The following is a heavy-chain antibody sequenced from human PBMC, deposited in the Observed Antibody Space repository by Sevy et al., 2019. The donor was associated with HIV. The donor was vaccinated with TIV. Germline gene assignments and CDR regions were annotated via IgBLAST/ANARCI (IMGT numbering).Heavy chain of an antibody. CDR3: ATTREYYEDSSGYLDF. CDR1: GYTLSELS. CDR2: FDPEDGET. D-gene: IGHD3-22*01. Sequence: ASGKVSCKVSGYTLSELSIHWVRQAPGKGLEWMGRFDPEDGETIYAQKFQGRVTLTEDTSTDTAYMELRSLKTEDTAVYYCATTREYYEDSSGYLDFWGQGTLVTVSS. V-gene: IGHV1-24*01. J-gene: IGHJ4*02.